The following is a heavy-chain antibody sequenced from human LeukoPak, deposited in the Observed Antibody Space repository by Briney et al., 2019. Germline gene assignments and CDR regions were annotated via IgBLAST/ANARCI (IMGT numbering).Heavy chain of an antibody. CDR3: GMSSHGYYYYYMDV. CDR2: VVPIFGTT. Sequence: SVKVSCKASGGTFSNYAIDWVRQAPGHGLEWMGRVVPIFGTTHYAQEFQGRFTITTDESTSTAYMVLSSLRSDDTAVYYCGMSSHGYYYYYMDVWGKGTTVLVSS. V-gene: IGHV1-69*05. CDR1: GGTFSNYA. J-gene: IGHJ6*03.